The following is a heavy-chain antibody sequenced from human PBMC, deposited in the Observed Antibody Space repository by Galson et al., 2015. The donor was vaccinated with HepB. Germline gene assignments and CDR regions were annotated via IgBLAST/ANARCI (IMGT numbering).Heavy chain of an antibody. CDR3: ARDGGDGYNKFDY. D-gene: IGHD5-24*01. V-gene: IGHV3-33*01. CDR2: MWFDGINK. Sequence: SLRLSCAASGFTFSNYGMRWVRQAPGKGLEWVAVMWFDGINKFYADSVKGRFSISRDNSKNTLFLQMNSLRAEDTAVYYCARDGGDGYNKFDYWGQGTLVTVSS. CDR1: GFTFSNYG. J-gene: IGHJ4*02.